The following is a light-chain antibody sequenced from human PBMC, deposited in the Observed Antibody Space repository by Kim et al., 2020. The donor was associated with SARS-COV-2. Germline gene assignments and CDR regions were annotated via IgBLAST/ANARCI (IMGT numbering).Light chain of an antibody. CDR3: AAWDDSVTGGV. J-gene: IGLJ3*02. CDR2: KND. Sequence: RVTISCSGSSSNIGSHYVYWYQQLPRTAPKLLIYKNDQRPSGVPDRFSGSKSGTSASLAISGLRSEDEATYYCAAWDDSVTGGVFGGGTQLTVL. CDR1: SSNIGSHY. V-gene: IGLV1-47*01.